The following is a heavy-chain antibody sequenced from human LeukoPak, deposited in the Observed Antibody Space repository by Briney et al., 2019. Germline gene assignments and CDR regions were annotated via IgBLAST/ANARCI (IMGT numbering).Heavy chain of an antibody. CDR1: GFTFSSYG. J-gene: IGHJ6*03. V-gene: IGHV3-23*01. D-gene: IGHD2-21*01. Sequence: GGTLRLSCAASGFTFSSYGMSWVRQAPGKGLEWVTAISGSGGSTYYADSVKGRFTISRDNSKNTLYLQMNSLRTEDTAVYYCAKALMWFQSEYYYYMDVWGKGTPVTVSS. CDR3: AKALMWFQSEYYYYMDV. CDR2: ISGSGGST.